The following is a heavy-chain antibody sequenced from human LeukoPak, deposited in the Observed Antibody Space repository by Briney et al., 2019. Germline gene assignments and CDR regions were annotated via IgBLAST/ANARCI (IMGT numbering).Heavy chain of an antibody. CDR2: ISGSGGST. V-gene: IGHV3-23*01. CDR1: GFTFSSYG. Sequence: GGSLRLSCAASGFTFSSYGMHWVRQAPGKGLEWVSAISGSGGSTYYADSVKGRFTISRDNSKNTLYLQMNSLRAEDTAVYYCAKQVHTYYYGSGSSDWGQGTLVTVSS. J-gene: IGHJ4*02. D-gene: IGHD3-10*01. CDR3: AKQVHTYYYGSGSSD.